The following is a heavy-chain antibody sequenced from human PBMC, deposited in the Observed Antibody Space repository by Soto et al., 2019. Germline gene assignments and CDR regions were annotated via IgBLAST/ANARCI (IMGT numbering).Heavy chain of an antibody. J-gene: IGHJ5*02. CDR2: INPDNGNT. Sequence: ASVKVSCKASGYTFTRYTMNWVRQAPGQRLEWMGWINPDNGNTKSSQKFQDRVIIARDTSASTAYMDLSSLRSEDTAVYYCARGIATGQLDPWGQGTLVTVSS. D-gene: IGHD2-15*01. CDR3: ARGIATGQLDP. V-gene: IGHV1-3*01. CDR1: GYTFTRYT.